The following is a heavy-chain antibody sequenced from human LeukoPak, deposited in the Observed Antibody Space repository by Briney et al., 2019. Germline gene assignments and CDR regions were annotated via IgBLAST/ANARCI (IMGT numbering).Heavy chain of an antibody. Sequence: SVKVSCKATGGTFSSYAISWVRQAPGQGLEWMGRIIPIFGIANYAQKFQGRVTITADKSTSTAYMELSSLRSEDTAVYYCAAEYSYGFMDVWGQGTRVTVSS. V-gene: IGHV1-69*04. D-gene: IGHD5-18*01. CDR1: GGTFSSYA. CDR2: IIPIFGIA. CDR3: AAEYSYGFMDV. J-gene: IGHJ6*02.